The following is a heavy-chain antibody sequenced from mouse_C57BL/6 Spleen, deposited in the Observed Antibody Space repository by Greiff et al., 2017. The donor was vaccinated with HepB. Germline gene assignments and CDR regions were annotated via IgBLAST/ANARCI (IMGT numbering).Heavy chain of an antibody. D-gene: IGHD2-1*01. CDR3: AREKIYYGNPYYAMDY. J-gene: IGHJ4*01. V-gene: IGHV1-82*01. CDR1: GYAFSSSW. Sequence: QVQLKQSGPELVKPGASVKISCKASGYAFSSSWMNWVKQRPGKGLEWIGRIYPGDGDTNYNGKFKGKATLTADKSSSTAYMQLSSLTSEDSAVYFCAREKIYYGNPYYAMDYWGQGTSVTVSS. CDR2: IYPGDGDT.